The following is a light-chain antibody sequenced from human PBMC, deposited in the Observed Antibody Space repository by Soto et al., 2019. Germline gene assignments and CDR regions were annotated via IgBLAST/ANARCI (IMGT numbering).Light chain of an antibody. J-gene: IGKJ4*01. V-gene: IGKV1-39*01. CDR2: AAS. Sequence: DIPTNQSPSALSASVGDRDTITCRASQSISSYLNWYQQKPGKAPKLLIYAASSLQSGVPSRFSGSGSGTDFTLTISSLQPEDFATYYCQQSYSTPLTLGGGTKVDI. CDR1: QSISSY. CDR3: QQSYSTPLT.